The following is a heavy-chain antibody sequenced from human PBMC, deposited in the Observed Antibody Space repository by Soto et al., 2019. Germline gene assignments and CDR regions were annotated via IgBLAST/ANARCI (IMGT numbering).Heavy chain of an antibody. Sequence: GGSLRLSCAASGFSFSSYAMHWVRQTPGKGLEWVAVISYDGTTEYYTDSVKGRFTISRDSSKNTVFLQMHSLRAEDTAVYYCARAPPRGIAAPGTWGAGMDVWGQGTTVTVS. CDR2: ISYDGTTE. V-gene: IGHV3-30-3*01. D-gene: IGHD6-13*01. CDR3: ARAPPRGIAAPGTWGAGMDV. J-gene: IGHJ6*02. CDR1: GFSFSSYA.